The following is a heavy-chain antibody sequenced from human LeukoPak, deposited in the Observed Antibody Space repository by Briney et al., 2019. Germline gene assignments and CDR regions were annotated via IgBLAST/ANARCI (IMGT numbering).Heavy chain of an antibody. V-gene: IGHV1-46*01. CDR3: ARGGNPLYGLDC. CDR1: GYTFTSYY. J-gene: IGHJ4*02. CDR2: IDPSGGST. D-gene: IGHD1-14*01. Sequence: ASVKVSCKASGYTFTSYYMHWVRQAPGQGLEWIGIIDPSGGSTSYVQKFQGRVTMTRDTSTSTVYMELSSLRSEDTAVYYCARGGNPLYGLDCWGQGTLVTVSS.